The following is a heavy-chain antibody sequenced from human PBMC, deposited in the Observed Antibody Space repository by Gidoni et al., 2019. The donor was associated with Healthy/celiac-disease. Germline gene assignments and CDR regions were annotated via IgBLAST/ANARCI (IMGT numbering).Heavy chain of an antibody. CDR2: IYYSGST. CDR1: GGSIISGGYY. V-gene: IGHV4-31*03. CDR3: AREVYGDYSVRTDY. Sequence: QVQLQESGPGLVKPSQTLSLTCTVSGGSIISGGYYWSWIRQHPGKGLEWIWYIYYSGSTYYNPSLKSRVTIAVDTSKNQFSLKLSSVTAADTAVYYCAREVYGDYSVRTDYWGQGTLVTVSS. D-gene: IGHD4-17*01. J-gene: IGHJ4*02.